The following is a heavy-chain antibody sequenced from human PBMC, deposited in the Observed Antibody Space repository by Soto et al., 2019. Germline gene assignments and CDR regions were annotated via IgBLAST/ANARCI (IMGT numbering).Heavy chain of an antibody. CDR2: ISAYNGNT. CDR3: ARSYCSGGSCYASLVRTTDNYYYYYYMDV. D-gene: IGHD2-15*01. J-gene: IGHJ6*03. CDR1: GYTFTSYG. V-gene: IGHV1-18*01. Sequence: ASVKVSCKASGYTFTSYGISWVRQAPGQGLEWMGWISAYNGNTNYAQKLQGRVTMTTDTSTSTAYMELRSLRSDDTAVYYCARSYCSGGSCYASLVRTTDNYYYYYYMDVWGKGTTVTVSS.